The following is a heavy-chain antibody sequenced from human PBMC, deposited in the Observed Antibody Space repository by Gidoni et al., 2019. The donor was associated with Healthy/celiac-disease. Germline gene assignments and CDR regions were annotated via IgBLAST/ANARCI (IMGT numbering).Heavy chain of an antibody. J-gene: IGHJ3*02. CDR2: ISGSGGST. CDR1: GFPFRSYA. V-gene: IGHV3-23*01. D-gene: IGHD6-19*01. CDR3: AKRSGWPEGRAFDI. Sequence: EVQLLESGGGLVQPGGSVRLPCAASGFPFRSYAMSWVRQAPGKGLEWVSAISGSGGSTYYADSVKGRFTISRDNSKNTLYLQMNSLRAEDTAVYYCAKRSGWPEGRAFDIWGQGTMVTVSS.